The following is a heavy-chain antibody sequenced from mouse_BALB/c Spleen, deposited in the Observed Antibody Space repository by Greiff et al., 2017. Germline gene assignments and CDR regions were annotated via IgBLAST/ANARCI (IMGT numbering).Heavy chain of an antibody. Sequence: VQLKESGPELVKPGASVKMSCKASGYTFTSYVMHWVKQKPGQGLEWIGYINPYNDGTKYNEKFKGKATLTSDKSSSTAYMELSSLTSEDSAVYYCATYYYGSRGAMDYWGQGTSVTVSS. CDR3: ATYYYGSRGAMDY. J-gene: IGHJ4*01. V-gene: IGHV1-14*01. CDR1: GYTFTSYV. D-gene: IGHD1-1*01. CDR2: INPYNDGT.